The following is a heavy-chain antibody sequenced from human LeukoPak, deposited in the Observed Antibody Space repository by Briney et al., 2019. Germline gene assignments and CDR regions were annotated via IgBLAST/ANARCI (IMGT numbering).Heavy chain of an antibody. CDR1: GGSISSYY. Sequence: SETLSLTCTVSGGSISSYYWSWIRQPPGKGLEWIGYIYYNGSTNYNPSLKSRVTISVDTSKNQFSLKLSSVTAADTAVYYCARTKTEDAFDIWGQGTMVTVSS. V-gene: IGHV4-59*01. CDR2: IYYNGST. J-gene: IGHJ3*02. D-gene: IGHD2-8*01. CDR3: ARTKTEDAFDI.